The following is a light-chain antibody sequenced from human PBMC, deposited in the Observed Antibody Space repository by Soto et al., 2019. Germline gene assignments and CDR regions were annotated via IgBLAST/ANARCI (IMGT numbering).Light chain of an antibody. CDR2: EVS. Sequence: QSVLTQPASVSGSPGQSITISCTGTSSDVGGYNYVSWYQQHPGKAPKLMIYEVSNRPSGVSNRFSGSKSGNTASLTISGLQAEDEADYYCSSYTSSSTLDVFGTGTKCTVL. CDR1: SSDVGGYNY. CDR3: SSYTSSSTLDV. V-gene: IGLV2-14*01. J-gene: IGLJ1*01.